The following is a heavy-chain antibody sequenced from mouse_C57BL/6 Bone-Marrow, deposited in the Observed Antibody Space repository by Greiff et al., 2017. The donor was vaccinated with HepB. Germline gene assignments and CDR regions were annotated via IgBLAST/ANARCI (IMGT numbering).Heavy chain of an antibody. CDR3: AITTVETFFAY. CDR1: CYPFPNYS. D-gene: IGHD1-1*01. J-gene: IGHJ3*01. Sequence: VPLKQAGAGLLKPGASVKMSCQASCYPFPNYSMEWVKQNHGKSREWIGNFHPYNDDTKYNEKFKGKATLTVEKSSSTVYLELSRLTSDDSAVYYCAITTVETFFAYWGQGTLVTVSA. V-gene: IGHV1-47*01. CDR2: FHPYNDDT.